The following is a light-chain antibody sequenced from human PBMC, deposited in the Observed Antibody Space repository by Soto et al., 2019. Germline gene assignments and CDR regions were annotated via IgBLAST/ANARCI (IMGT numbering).Light chain of an antibody. V-gene: IGKV3-20*01. CDR1: QRPFNCS. CDR2: DAS. Sequence: PGARATISFRASQRPFNCSLAWFHQNPGQAPRLLIYDASSRAAGVPDRVTGGGSGTDFTLTISGLEPDDFAVYFCQQYDRPPFTFGQGTKLEIK. CDR3: QQYDRPPFT. J-gene: IGKJ2*01.